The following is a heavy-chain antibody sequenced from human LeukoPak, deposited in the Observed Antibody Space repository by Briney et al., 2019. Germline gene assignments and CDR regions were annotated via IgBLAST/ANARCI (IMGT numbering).Heavy chain of an antibody. CDR2: ISGSGGTT. CDR1: GFTFSNYA. D-gene: IGHD3-10*01. Sequence: PGGSLRLSCAASGFTFSNYAMSWVRQAPGKGLEWVSAISGSGGTTYYAESVKGLFTISRDNSNNTLYLQMNTLRPEDTAIYYCAKRPTYGSGRGVCFDYWGLGTLVTVPS. V-gene: IGHV3-23*01. J-gene: IGHJ4*02. CDR3: AKRPTYGSGRGVCFDY.